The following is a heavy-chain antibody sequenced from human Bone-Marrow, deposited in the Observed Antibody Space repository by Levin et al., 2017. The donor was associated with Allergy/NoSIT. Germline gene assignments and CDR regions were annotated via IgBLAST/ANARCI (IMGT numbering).Heavy chain of an antibody. D-gene: IGHD4-23*01. CDR1: GFTFDDYA. Sequence: TGGSLRLSCVASGFTFDDYAMHWVRQVPGKGLEWVSGISWNSGSIAYADSVRGRFTISRDNANNSLFLQMNNLRTEDTALYYCTKDPTWHINGGNSYYFDYWGQGTLVTVSS. V-gene: IGHV3-9*01. CDR3: TKDPTWHINGGNSYYFDY. CDR2: ISWNSGSI. J-gene: IGHJ4*02.